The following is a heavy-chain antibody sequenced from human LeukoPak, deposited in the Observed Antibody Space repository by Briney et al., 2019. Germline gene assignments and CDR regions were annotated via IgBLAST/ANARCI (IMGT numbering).Heavy chain of an antibody. CDR1: DVSLTTSGSY. D-gene: IGHD5-24*01. CDR3: ARHKRENAFDM. J-gene: IGHJ3*02. CDR2: RYSSGIT. Sequence: SETLSLTCTVSDVSLTTSGSYWGWIRQPPGKRLEWIGSRYSSGITYYNPSLKSRVTIYGDTSNNQLSLQLTSVTAADTAVYYCARHKRENAFDMWGQGTMVTVSS. V-gene: IGHV4-39*01.